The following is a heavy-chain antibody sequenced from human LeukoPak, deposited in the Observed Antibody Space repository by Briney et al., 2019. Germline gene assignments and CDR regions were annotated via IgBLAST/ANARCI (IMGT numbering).Heavy chain of an antibody. CDR3: ARNLGGPTWYYPDY. Sequence: PGGSLRLSCAASGFTFSSYEMNWVRQAPGKGLEWVANIREDGTGKNYVDSVKGRFTISRDNAKNSLYLQMNSLRAEDTAIYYCARNLGGPTWYYPDYWGRGVLVTVSS. D-gene: IGHD3-3*01. CDR1: GFTFSSYE. V-gene: IGHV3-7*01. CDR2: IREDGTGK. J-gene: IGHJ4*02.